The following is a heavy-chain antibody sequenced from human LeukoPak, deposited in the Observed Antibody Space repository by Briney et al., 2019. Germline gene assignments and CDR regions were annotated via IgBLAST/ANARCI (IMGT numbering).Heavy chain of an antibody. CDR3: TAHDTAMVCY. Sequence: GGSLRLSCAASGFTFSNAWMSWVRQAPGKGLEWVGCIKSKTDGGTTDYAAPVKGRFTISRDDSKNTLYLQMNSLKTEDTAVYYCTAHDTAMVCYWGQGTLVTVSS. CDR1: GFTFSNAW. J-gene: IGHJ4*02. D-gene: IGHD5-18*01. V-gene: IGHV3-15*01. CDR2: IKSKTDGGTT.